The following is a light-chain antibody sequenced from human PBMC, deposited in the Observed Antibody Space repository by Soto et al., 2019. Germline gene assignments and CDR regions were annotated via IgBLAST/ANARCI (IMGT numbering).Light chain of an antibody. CDR3: QQYYIYPWT. CDR2: QAS. J-gene: IGKJ1*01. V-gene: IGKV1-5*03. Sequence: DIQMTQSPSTLSASVGDRVTVTCRASESIRGWLAWFQQKPGKGPELLISQASNVERGVPSRFSGSGSGADITLTITSLQTDDFATYVCQQYYIYPWTFGQGTKVEIK. CDR1: ESIRGW.